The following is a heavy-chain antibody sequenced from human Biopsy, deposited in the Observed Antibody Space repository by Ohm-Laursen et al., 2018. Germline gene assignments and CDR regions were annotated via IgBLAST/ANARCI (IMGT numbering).Heavy chain of an antibody. CDR2: IRPLNGDT. Sequence: SVKVSCKTSGYNFISYSINWVRQAPGQGIEWMGWIRPLNGDTKYGQKFQDRVTMTTDTSTSTVYMELTSLRSDDTAVYYCARGEVTFGELIVSLDSWGQGTLVTVSS. D-gene: IGHD3-16*02. CDR1: GYNFISYS. V-gene: IGHV1-18*01. CDR3: ARGEVTFGELIVSLDS. J-gene: IGHJ4*02.